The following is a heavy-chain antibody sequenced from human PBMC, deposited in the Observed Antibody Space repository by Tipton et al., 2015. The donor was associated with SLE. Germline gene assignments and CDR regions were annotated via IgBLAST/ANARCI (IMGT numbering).Heavy chain of an antibody. J-gene: IGHJ6*03. Sequence: SLRLSCAASGFIFNSYSINWVRQAPGKGLEWVSSISSGINNISYADSLKGRFTISRDDAKNSVFLQMNSLRAEDTAVYYCAREDIVVVPTAMSHHYYFFMDVWGKGTTVTVSS. CDR2: ISSGINNI. V-gene: IGHV3-21*01. D-gene: IGHD2-2*01. CDR3: AREDIVVVPTAMSHHYYFFMDV. CDR1: GFIFNSYS.